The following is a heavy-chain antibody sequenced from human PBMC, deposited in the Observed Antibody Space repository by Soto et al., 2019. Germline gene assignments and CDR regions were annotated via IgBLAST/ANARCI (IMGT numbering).Heavy chain of an antibody. V-gene: IGHV4-31*03. CDR3: ARVPGRPPSNWFDP. CDR2: IYYSGST. CDR1: GGSISSGGYY. Sequence: SETLSLTCTVSGGSISSGGYYWSWIRQHPGKGLEWIGYIYYSGSTYYNPSLKSRVTISVDTSKNQFSLKLSSVTAADTAVYYCARVPGRPPSNWFDPWGQGTLVTVSS. J-gene: IGHJ5*02.